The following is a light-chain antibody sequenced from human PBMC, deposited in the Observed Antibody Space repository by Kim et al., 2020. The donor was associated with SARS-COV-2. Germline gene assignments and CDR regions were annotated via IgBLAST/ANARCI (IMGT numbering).Light chain of an antibody. CDR1: RRDVGHYNY. Sequence: QSINISCTGTRRDVGHYNYVSWYQQHPGNAPKLMIYDVSTRPSGVSDRFSGSKSGNTASLTISGLQAEDEADYYCSSYTTSSTEMFGGGTQLTVL. CDR2: DVS. CDR3: SSYTTSSTEM. J-gene: IGLJ3*02. V-gene: IGLV2-14*03.